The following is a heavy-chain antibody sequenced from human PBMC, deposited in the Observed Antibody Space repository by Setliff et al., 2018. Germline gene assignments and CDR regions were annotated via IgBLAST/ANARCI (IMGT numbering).Heavy chain of an antibody. D-gene: IGHD3-10*01. CDR2: IYHSGNT. CDR3: ARCYGVRGVAYYFDY. V-gene: IGHV4-38-2*02. Sequence: SETLSLTCNVSGDSISSTYHWGWIRQSPGKGLEWIGTIYHSGNTYYNPSLNSRLTISVDTSKNQFSLRLTSVTAADTAVYYCARCYGVRGVAYYFDYWGQGTLVTVSS. J-gene: IGHJ4*02. CDR1: GDSISSTYH.